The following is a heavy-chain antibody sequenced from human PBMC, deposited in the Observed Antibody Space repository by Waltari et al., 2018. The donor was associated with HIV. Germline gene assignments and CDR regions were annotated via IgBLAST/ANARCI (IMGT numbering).Heavy chain of an antibody. J-gene: IGHJ6*02. V-gene: IGHV4-4*02. CDR2: SCHSGST. D-gene: IGHD4-17*01. CDR1: GGSISSSNW. CDR3: ARVDYGGNSVNYYGMDV. Sequence: QVQLQVSGPGLVKPSGTLSLTCAVSGGSISSSNWWSWVRQPPGKGLEWIGESCHSGSTNYSPSLKSRVTISVDKSKNQFSLKLSSVTAADTAVYYCARVDYGGNSVNYYGMDVWGQGTTVTVSS.